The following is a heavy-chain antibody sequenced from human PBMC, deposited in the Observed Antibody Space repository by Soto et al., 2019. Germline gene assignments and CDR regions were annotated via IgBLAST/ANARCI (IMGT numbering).Heavy chain of an antibody. CDR2: ISAYNGNT. Sequence: ASVKVSCKASGYTFTSYGISWVRQAPGQGLEWMGWISAYNGNTNYAQKLQGRVTMTTDTSTSTAYMELRSLRSDDTAVYYCARDNWYGSGAPFYYYYGMDVWGQGTTVTVSS. CDR1: GYTFTSYG. J-gene: IGHJ6*02. D-gene: IGHD3-10*01. CDR3: ARDNWYGSGAPFYYYYGMDV. V-gene: IGHV1-18*01.